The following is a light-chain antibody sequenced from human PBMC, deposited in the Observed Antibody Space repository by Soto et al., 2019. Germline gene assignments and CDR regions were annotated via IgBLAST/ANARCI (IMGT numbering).Light chain of an antibody. CDR1: QDISKY. V-gene: IGKV1-27*01. J-gene: IGKJ1*01. Sequence: DIQMTQSPSSLSASVGDRVTITCRASQDISKYLAWYQQKPGKVPKLLIFVASTLQSGVPSRFSGSGSGTDFTLTISSLQPEDVATYYCQKYDRVPWTFGQGTKVEIK. CDR2: VAS. CDR3: QKYDRVPWT.